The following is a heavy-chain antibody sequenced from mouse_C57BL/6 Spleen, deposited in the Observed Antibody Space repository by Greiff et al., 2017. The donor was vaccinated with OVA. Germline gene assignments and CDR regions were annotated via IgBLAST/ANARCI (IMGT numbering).Heavy chain of an antibody. CDR2: INPGRGGT. J-gene: IGHJ2*01. CDR3: ARRDITTVVAPDY. D-gene: IGHD1-1*01. Sequence: QVQLQQSGAELVRPGTSVKVSCKASGYAFTTSLIEWVKPRPGQGLEWIGVINPGRGGTNYNEKFKGKATLTADKSSSTAYMQLSSLTSEDSAVYFCARRDITTVVAPDYWGQGTTLTVSS. V-gene: IGHV1-54*01. CDR1: GYAFTTSL.